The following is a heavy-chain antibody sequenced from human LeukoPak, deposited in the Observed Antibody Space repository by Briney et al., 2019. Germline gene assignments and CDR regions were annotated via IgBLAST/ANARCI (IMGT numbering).Heavy chain of an antibody. Sequence: SETLSLTCAVYGGSFSGYYWSWIRQPPGKGLEWIGEINHSGSTNYNPSLKSRVTISVDTSKNQFSLKLSSVTAADTAVYYCASGGEIGGSSGYYYYFDYWGQGTLVTVSS. V-gene: IGHV4-34*01. CDR1: GGSFSGYY. J-gene: IGHJ4*02. CDR2: INHSGST. D-gene: IGHD3-22*01. CDR3: ASGGEIGGSSGYYYYFDY.